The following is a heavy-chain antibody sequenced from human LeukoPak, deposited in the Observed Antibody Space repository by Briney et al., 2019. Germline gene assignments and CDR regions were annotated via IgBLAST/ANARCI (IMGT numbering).Heavy chain of an antibody. D-gene: IGHD3-3*01. J-gene: IGHJ4*02. V-gene: IGHV1-2*02. CDR3: ARMESYYDFWSGYSA. CDR2: INPNSGGT. Sequence: ASVKVSCKASGYTFTGYYMHWVRQAPGQGLEWMGWINPNSGGTNYARKFQGRVTMTRDTSISTAYMELSRLRSDDTAVYYCARMESYYDFWSGYSAWGQGTLVTVSS. CDR1: GYTFTGYY.